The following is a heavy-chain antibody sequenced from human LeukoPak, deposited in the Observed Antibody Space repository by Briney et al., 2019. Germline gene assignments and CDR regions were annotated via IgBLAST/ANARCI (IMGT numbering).Heavy chain of an antibody. J-gene: IGHJ4*02. V-gene: IGHV3-30-3*01. Sequence: GGSLRLSCAAAGFTFSNYAMHWVRQAPGKGLEWVAVISFDGTNKYYANSVQGRFTISRDNSKNTLYLQMNSMRAEDTALYYCARDMYDNGWSSFDYWGQGTLVTVSS. CDR1: GFTFSNYA. CDR2: ISFDGTNK. D-gene: IGHD3-10*01. CDR3: ARDMYDNGWSSFDY.